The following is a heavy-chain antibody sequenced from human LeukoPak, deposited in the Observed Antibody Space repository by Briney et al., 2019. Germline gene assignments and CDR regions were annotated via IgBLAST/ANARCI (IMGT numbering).Heavy chain of an antibody. D-gene: IGHD3-9*01. V-gene: IGHV1-3*01. CDR1: GYTFTGYY. J-gene: IGHJ4*02. CDR3: AVLRYFDWLTPFDY. CDR2: INAGNGNT. Sequence: ASVKVSCKASGYTFTGYYLHWVRQAPGQRLEWMGWINAGNGNTKYSQKFQGRVTITRDTSASTAYMELSSLRSEDTAVYYCAVLRYFDWLTPFDYWGQGTLVTVSS.